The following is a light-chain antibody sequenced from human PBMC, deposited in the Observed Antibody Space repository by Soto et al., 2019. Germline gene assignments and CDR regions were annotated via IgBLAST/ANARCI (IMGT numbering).Light chain of an antibody. CDR2: QDS. J-gene: IGLJ2*01. V-gene: IGLV3-1*01. CDR1: KLGDKY. CDR3: QAWDSSNAA. Sequence: SSELTQPPSVSVSPGQTASITCSGDKLGDKYACWYQQKPGQSPVLVIYQDSKRPSGIPERFSGSNSGNTATLTISGTQAMDEADYYCQAWDSSNAAFGGGTKLTVL.